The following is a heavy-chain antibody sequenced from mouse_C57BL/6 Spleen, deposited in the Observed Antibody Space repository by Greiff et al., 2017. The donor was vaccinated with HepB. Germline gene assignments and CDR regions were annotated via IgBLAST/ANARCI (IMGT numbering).Heavy chain of an antibody. J-gene: IGHJ2*01. V-gene: IGHV3-2*02. CDR3: ARTARIKY. Sequence: VQLKESGPGLVKPSQSLSLTCTVTGYSITSGYGWNWIRQFPGNKLEWMGHISYSGSYNYHPSLTSRISITRDTSKNQFFLQLTSVTTEDTATYYCARTARIKYWGQGATLTVSS. CDR1: GYSITSGYG. D-gene: IGHD1-2*01. CDR2: ISYSGSY.